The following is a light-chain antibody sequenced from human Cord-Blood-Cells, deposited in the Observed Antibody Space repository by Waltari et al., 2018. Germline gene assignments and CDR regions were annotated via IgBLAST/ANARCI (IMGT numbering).Light chain of an antibody. Sequence: SYELTQPPSVSVSPGQTARITCSGDALPKQYVSWYQQKPGQAPVLVIYKDSERPSGIPERFSGSSSGTTVTLTISGVQAEDEADYYCQSADSSGTYQVFGGGTKLTVL. V-gene: IGLV3-25*03. J-gene: IGLJ3*02. CDR3: QSADSSGTYQV. CDR2: KDS. CDR1: ALPKQY.